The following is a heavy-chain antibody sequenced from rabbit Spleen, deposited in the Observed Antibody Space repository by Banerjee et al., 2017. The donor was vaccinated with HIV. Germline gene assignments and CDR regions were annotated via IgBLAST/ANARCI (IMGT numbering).Heavy chain of an antibody. J-gene: IGHJ4*01. D-gene: IGHD1-1*01. CDR2: IYVFNSGT. V-gene: IGHV1S40*01. CDR3: TRDLYGGNSGYDL. CDR1: GFFFSGKYH. Sequence: QSLEESGGDLVKPGASLTLTCTASGFFFSGKYHMCWVRQAPGKGPEWIACIYVFNSGTYYANWAKGRFTISKTSSTTGTLQMTSLTAADTATYFCTRDLYGGNSGYDLWGPGTLVTVS.